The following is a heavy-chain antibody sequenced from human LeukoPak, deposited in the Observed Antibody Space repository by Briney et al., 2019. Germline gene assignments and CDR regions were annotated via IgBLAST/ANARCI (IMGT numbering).Heavy chain of an antibody. V-gene: IGHV3-7*05. CDR3: ARWGTYSSSWLGAFDI. CDR2: IKQDGSEK. J-gene: IGHJ3*02. Sequence: GGSLRLSCAASGFTFSRYWMSWVRQAQGKGLEWVANIKQDGSEKYYVDSGKGRFTSSRDNTKESLFLQMNSLRAEDTAVYYCARWGTYSSSWLGAFDIWGQGTMVTVSS. CDR1: GFTFSRYW. D-gene: IGHD6-13*01.